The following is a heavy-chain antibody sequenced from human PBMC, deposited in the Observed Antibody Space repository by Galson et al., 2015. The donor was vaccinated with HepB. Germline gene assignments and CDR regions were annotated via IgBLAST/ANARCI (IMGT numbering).Heavy chain of an antibody. D-gene: IGHD6-13*01. J-gene: IGHJ6*02. V-gene: IGHV3-64D*06. Sequence: SLRLSCAASGFTFSSYAMHWVRQAPGKGLEYVSAISSNGGSTYYADSVKGRFTISRDNSKNTLYLQMSSLRAEDTAVYYCVKTIIAAARVYYYGMDVWGQGTTVTVSS. CDR3: VKTIIAAARVYYYGMDV. CDR2: ISSNGGST. CDR1: GFTFSSYA.